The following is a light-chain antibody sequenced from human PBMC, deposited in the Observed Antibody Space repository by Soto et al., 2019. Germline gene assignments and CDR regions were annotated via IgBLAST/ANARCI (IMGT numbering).Light chain of an antibody. CDR2: EVS. Sequence: QSVLTQPASVSGSPGQSITISCTGTSSDVGGYNYVSWYQQHPCKAPKLMIYEVSNRPSGVSNRFSGSKSGNTASLTISGLQAEDEADYYCSSYTSSSTLGVFGTGTKLTVL. V-gene: IGLV2-14*01. J-gene: IGLJ1*01. CDR1: SSDVGGYNY. CDR3: SSYTSSSTLGV.